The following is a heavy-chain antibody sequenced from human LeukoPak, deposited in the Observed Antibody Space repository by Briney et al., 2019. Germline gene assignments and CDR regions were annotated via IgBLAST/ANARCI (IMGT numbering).Heavy chain of an antibody. CDR3: ARVVRYSSGWYVDY. CDR2: IYTSGST. CDR1: GGSISSYY. Sequence: PSETLSLTCSVSGGSISSYYWSWIRQPAGKGLEWIGRIYTSGSTNYNPSLKSRVTMSIDTSKNQFSLKLSSVTAADTAVYYCARVVRYSSGWYVDYWGQGTLVTVSS. D-gene: IGHD6-19*01. J-gene: IGHJ4*02. V-gene: IGHV4-4*07.